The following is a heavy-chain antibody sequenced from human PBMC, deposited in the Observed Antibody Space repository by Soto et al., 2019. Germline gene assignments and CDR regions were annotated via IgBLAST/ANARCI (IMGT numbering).Heavy chain of an antibody. J-gene: IGHJ1*01. V-gene: IGHV1-69*13. CDR2: IIPIFGTA. CDR1: GGTFSSYA. Sequence: ASVKVSCKASGGTFSSYAISWVRQAPGQGLEWMGGIIPIFGTANYAQKFQGRVTITADESTSTAYMELSSLRSADTAVYYCAIPRHPRPSYSSSSPDNQYFQHWGQGTLVTVSS. CDR3: AIPRHPRPSYSSSSPDNQYFQH. D-gene: IGHD6-13*01.